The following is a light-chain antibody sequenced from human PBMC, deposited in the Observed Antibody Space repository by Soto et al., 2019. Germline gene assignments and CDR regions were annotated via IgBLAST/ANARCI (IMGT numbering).Light chain of an antibody. Sequence: EIVLTQSPVTLSLSPGERVTLSCRASQSVSSNYLAWYQQKRGQAPRLLIYGASSRATGIPDRFSGSGSGTDFTLTISSLQPEDFASYYCLQDNGDSWTFGQGTKVDIK. V-gene: IGKV3-20*01. CDR2: GAS. J-gene: IGKJ1*01. CDR1: QSVSSNY. CDR3: LQDNGDSWT.